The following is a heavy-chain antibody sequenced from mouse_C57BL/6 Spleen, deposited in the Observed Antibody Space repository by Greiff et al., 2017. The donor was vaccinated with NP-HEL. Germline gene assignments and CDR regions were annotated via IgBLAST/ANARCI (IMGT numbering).Heavy chain of an antibody. CDR3: ARGGGGDYDYFDY. CDR2: ISTYYGDA. CDR1: GYTFTDYA. Sequence: VMLVESGPELVRPGVSVKISCKGSGYTFTDYAMHWVKQSHAKSLEWIGVISTYYGDASYNQKFKDKATMTVDKSSSTAYLELARLTSEDSAVYYGARGGGGDYDYFDYWGQGTTLTVSS. J-gene: IGHJ2*01. V-gene: IGHV1-67*01. D-gene: IGHD2-4*01.